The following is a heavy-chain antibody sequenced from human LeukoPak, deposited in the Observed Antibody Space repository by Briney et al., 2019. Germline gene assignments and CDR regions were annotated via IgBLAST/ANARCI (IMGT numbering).Heavy chain of an antibody. V-gene: IGHV3-30*03. Sequence: PGGSLILSCAASGFTFSSYGMHWVRQAPGKGLEWVATISHDGSNKYYADSVKGRFTISRDNSKNTLYLQMNSLRAEDTAVYYCARSAAGTYYWGQGTLSPSPQ. J-gene: IGHJ4*02. D-gene: IGHD1-1*01. CDR2: ISHDGSNK. CDR1: GFTFSSYG. CDR3: ARSAAGTYY.